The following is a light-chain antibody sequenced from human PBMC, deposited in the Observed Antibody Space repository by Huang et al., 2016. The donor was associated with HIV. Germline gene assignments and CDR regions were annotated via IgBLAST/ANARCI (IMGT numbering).Light chain of an antibody. V-gene: IGKV3-20*01. J-gene: IGKJ1*01. Sequence: EIVLTQSPGTLSLSPGERATLYCRASQSVNSGSLAWYHQKPGQAPRLLIYGSSSRATGIPGRFSGSGSGTDFTLTISRLQPEDFAVYFCQQYGSSPGTFGQGTKVEMK. CDR2: GSS. CDR3: QQYGSSPGT. CDR1: QSVNSGS.